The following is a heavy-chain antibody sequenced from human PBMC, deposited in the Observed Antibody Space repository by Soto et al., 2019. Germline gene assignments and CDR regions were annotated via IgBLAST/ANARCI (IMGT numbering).Heavy chain of an antibody. J-gene: IGHJ4*02. CDR3: ARGSILGYSYGHDY. CDR2: INHSGST. CDR1: GGSFSGYY. D-gene: IGHD5-18*01. Sequence: SETLSLTCAVYGGSFSGYYWSWIRQPPGKGLEWIGEINHSGSTNYNPSLKSRVTISVDTSKNQFSLNLSSVTAADTAVYYCARGSILGYSYGHDYWGQGTLVTVSS. V-gene: IGHV4-34*01.